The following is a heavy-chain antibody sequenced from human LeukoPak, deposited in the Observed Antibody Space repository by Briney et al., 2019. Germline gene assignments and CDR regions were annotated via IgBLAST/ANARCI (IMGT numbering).Heavy chain of an antibody. CDR1: GGSISSYY. CDR2: IYYSGST. J-gene: IGHJ2*01. Sequence: PSETLSLICTVSGGSISSYYWSWIRQPPGKGLEWIGYIYYSGSTNHNPSLKSRVTISVDTSKNQFSLKLSSVTAADTAVYYCARDRLTSQNIDDYWYFDLWGRGTLVTVSS. CDR3: ARDRLTSQNIDDYWYFDL. V-gene: IGHV4-59*01. D-gene: IGHD1-14*01.